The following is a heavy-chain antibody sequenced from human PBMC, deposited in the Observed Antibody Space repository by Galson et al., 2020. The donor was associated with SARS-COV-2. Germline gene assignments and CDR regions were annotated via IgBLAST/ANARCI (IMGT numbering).Heavy chain of an antibody. CDR1: GYTFINYW. Sequence: GESLKISCKASGYTFINYWIAWVRQTPGKGLDWMGVVYPGDSEARYSPSFQDQVTISADKSITTAYLQLSSLKASDSGIYYCARRNTDCSGDSCVGLCLDVWGQGTTVTVSS. J-gene: IGHJ6*02. V-gene: IGHV5-51*01. CDR3: ARRNTDCSGDSCVGLCLDV. CDR2: VYPGDSEA. D-gene: IGHD2-15*01.